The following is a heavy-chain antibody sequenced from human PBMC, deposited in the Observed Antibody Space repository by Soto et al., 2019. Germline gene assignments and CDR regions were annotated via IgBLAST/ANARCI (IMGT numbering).Heavy chain of an antibody. Sequence: EVQLLESGGGLVQPGGSLRLSCAASGFTFSSYAMSWVRQAPGKGLEWVSAISGSGGSTDYADSVKGRFTISRDKSKNTRDPQRNSLRAEDTAVYYCAKGGIAAGPGVFDYWGQGTLVTVSS. D-gene: IGHD6-13*01. CDR3: AKGGIAAGPGVFDY. J-gene: IGHJ4*02. CDR2: ISGSGGST. V-gene: IGHV3-23*01. CDR1: GFTFSSYA.